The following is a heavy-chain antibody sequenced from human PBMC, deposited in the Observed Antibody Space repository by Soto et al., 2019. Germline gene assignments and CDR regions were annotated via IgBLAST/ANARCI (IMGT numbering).Heavy chain of an antibody. D-gene: IGHD1-1*01. Sequence: QEQLVESGGSVVQPGGSLRLSCTASGFTFSDYAIHWVRQAPGKGLEWVAVISYDGSHKYYADAVKGRFTISRDNSKNTLYLEMTRLRAQDTAVNYWSRDLRKRVESCVRNMDVWCQGTTVTVSS. CDR3: SRDLRKRVESCVRNMDV. J-gene: IGHJ6*02. V-gene: IGHV3-30-3*01. CDR2: ISYDGSHK. CDR1: GFTFSDYA.